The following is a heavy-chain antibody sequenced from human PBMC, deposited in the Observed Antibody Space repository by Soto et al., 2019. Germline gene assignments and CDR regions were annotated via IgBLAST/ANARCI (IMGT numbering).Heavy chain of an antibody. V-gene: IGHV3-30*18. Sequence: GGSLRLSCAASGFTFSRHGIHWVRQAPGKGLGWVAVISHDGRGKYYAESVKGRFTISRDNSKNTLYLQMNSLRAEDTAKYFCAKALDTSGFYYYYYGMDVWGQGTTVTVSS. CDR1: GFTFSRHG. J-gene: IGHJ6*02. CDR3: AKALDTSGFYYYYYGMDV. CDR2: ISHDGRGK. D-gene: IGHD3-22*01.